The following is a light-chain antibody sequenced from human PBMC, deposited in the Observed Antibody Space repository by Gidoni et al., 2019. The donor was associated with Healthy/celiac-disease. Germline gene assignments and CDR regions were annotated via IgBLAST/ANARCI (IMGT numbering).Light chain of an antibody. CDR2: AAS. J-gene: IGKJ5*01. V-gene: IGKV1-39*01. Sequence: DIQMPQSPSSLSASVGDRVTITCRASQSLSIYFNWYLQKPGKAPKLLIYAASSLESGVPSRFSGSGSGTDFTLTISSLQPEDFATYYCKQSYSTPRAFGQGTRLEIK. CDR3: KQSYSTPRA. CDR1: QSLSIY.